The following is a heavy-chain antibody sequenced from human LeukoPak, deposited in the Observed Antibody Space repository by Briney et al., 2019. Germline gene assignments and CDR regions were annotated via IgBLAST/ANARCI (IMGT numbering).Heavy chain of an antibody. J-gene: IGHJ4*02. Sequence: GGSLRLSCAASRFTFRSYAMSWVRQAPGQGLEWVSIIYASGASTNYADSVRGRFTTFRDNSNNMVYLQMNSLRAEDTAVYYCATDFEQDSWSGHSDWGQGTLVTVSS. D-gene: IGHD3-3*01. CDR3: ATDFEQDSWSGHSD. V-gene: IGHV3-23*01. CDR2: IYASGAST. CDR1: RFTFRSYA.